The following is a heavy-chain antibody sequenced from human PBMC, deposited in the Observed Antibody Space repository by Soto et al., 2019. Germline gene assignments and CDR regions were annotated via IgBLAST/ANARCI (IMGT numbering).Heavy chain of an antibody. CDR2: IIPIFGTA. CDR3: ARAWPGYSGYAVSSTFDP. CDR1: GGTFSSYA. D-gene: IGHD5-12*01. V-gene: IGHV1-69*01. Sequence: QVQLVQSGAEVKKPGSSVKVSCKASGGTFSSYAISWVRQAPGQGLEWMGGIIPIFGTANYAQKLQGRVTLTEDEATRTADVHVRRLGSEDAAVYYCARAWPGYSGYAVSSTFDPGGQGTLVTVCS. J-gene: IGHJ5*02.